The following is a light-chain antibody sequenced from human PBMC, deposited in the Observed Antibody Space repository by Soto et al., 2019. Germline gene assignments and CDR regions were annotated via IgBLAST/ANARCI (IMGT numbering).Light chain of an antibody. CDR2: DAS. Sequence: EIVLTQSRTILSVCPRGRATLACRASQSSRRSLAWFQQKHGQAPSXXLSDASPRATGIPARFSGSGSGTACTLTLSRLETEDCAVYYCQQQFTGPITFGQGTRLEI. V-gene: IGKV3D-15*01. CDR1: QSSRRS. CDR3: QQQFTGPIT. J-gene: IGKJ5*01.